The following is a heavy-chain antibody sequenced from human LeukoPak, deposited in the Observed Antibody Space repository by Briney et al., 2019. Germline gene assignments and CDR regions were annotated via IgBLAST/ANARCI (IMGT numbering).Heavy chain of an antibody. CDR3: AREARVGGALQY. V-gene: IGHV3-74*03. D-gene: IGHD1-26*01. CDR1: GLTFSTYW. J-gene: IGHJ4*02. CDR2: INPDGSIR. Sequence: GGSLRLSCAASGLTFSTYWMHWVRQAPGKGLPWVARINPDGSIRTYANSVQGRVTISRDTAKDTLFLQMNSLRAEDTAVYYCAREARVGGALQYWGQGTPVTVSS.